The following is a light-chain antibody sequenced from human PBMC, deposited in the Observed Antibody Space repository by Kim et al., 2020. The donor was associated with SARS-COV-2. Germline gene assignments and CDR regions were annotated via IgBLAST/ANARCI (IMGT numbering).Light chain of an antibody. CDR1: QSVHNW. Sequence: ASVGDTLTITCRASQSVHNWLAWYQQKPGQVPKLLIEKASDLQSGVPARFSGSGSGTEFTLTITTLQPSDFATYYCQQYHTHSTFGQGTKVDIK. V-gene: IGKV1-5*03. CDR3: QQYHTHST. J-gene: IGKJ1*01. CDR2: KAS.